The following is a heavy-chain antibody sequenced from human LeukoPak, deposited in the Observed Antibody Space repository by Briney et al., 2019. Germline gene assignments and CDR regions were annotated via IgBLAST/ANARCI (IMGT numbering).Heavy chain of an antibody. CDR3: AYSGSYGHLGY. CDR1: GGSFSAYY. J-gene: IGHJ4*02. CDR2: IYSSVST. Sequence: KPSETLSLTCAVYGGSFSAYYWAWIRQPPGKGLEWIGSIYSSVSTYYNPSLKSRVTISVDTSKNQFSLRLGSVTAADTALYYCAYSGSYGHLGYWGQGIPVTVSS. V-gene: IGHV4-39*01. D-gene: IGHD1-26*01.